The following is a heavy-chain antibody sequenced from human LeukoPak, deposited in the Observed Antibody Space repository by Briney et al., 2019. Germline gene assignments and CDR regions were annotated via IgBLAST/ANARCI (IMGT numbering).Heavy chain of an antibody. Sequence: SETLSLTCTVSCGYIRSSSYYQAWIRQPPGVGRECIGSGYYSGSTYYNASLRSRITISVDTSKNEFTLKVTSVTASDTAVYYCARLSYGWGAGFDYWGQGTLVTVSS. J-gene: IGHJ4*02. CDR2: GYYSGST. CDR3: ARLSYGWGAGFDY. D-gene: IGHD7-27*01. CDR1: CGYIRSSSYY. V-gene: IGHV4-39*01.